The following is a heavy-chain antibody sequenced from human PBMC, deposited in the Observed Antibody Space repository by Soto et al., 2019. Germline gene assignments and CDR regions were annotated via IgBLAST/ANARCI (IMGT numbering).Heavy chain of an antibody. CDR2: VSTSGIT. V-gene: IGHV4-4*07. CDR3: ATLRGALDP. CDR1: GASITSHG. Sequence: ASETLSLTCTVSGASITSHGWSWIRQPAGKGLEWIGRVSTSGITNYNPSLKSRVTMSVDTSKNQFSLHLTSVTAADTAVYYCATLRGALDPWGQGILVTVPQ. D-gene: IGHD3-16*01. J-gene: IGHJ5*02.